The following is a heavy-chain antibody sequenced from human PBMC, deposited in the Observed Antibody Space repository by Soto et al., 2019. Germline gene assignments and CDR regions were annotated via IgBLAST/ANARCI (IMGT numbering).Heavy chain of an antibody. V-gene: IGHV6-1*01. D-gene: IGHD6-19*01. CDR3: ARLAGDRYYYGMDV. J-gene: IGHJ6*02. CDR2: TYYRSKWYN. Sequence: SQTLSLPCAISGDSVSSNSSACNLIRQSPSRGLEWLGRTYYRSKWYNDYAVSVKSRITINPDTSKNQFSLQLNSVTPEDTAVYHCARLAGDRYYYGMDVWGQGTTVTVSS. CDR1: GDSVSSNSSA.